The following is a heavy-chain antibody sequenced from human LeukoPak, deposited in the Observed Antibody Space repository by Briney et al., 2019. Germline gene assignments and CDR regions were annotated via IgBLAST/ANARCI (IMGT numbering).Heavy chain of an antibody. J-gene: IGHJ5*02. CDR1: GFTFSSYS. D-gene: IGHD1-26*01. CDR2: ITGSSYNR. CDR3: ARGEARFDP. V-gene: IGHV3-21*06. Sequence: GGCLRLSCVASGFTFSSYSMNWVRQAPGKGLEWVSSITGSSYNRYYAGSLKGRFTISRDNANNSLYLQMNSLKTEDTAVYYCARGEARFDPWGQGTLVTVSA.